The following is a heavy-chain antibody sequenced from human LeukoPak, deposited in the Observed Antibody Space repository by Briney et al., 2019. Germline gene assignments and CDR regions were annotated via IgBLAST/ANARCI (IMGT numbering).Heavy chain of an antibody. CDR3: ARHPYDSSGSYYLDY. J-gene: IGHJ4*02. V-gene: IGHV4-39*01. D-gene: IGHD3-22*01. CDR1: GGSISSSRYH. Sequence: PSETLSLTCTVSGGSISSSRYHRGWIRQPPGKGLDWIGTIYYSGSTYYNPSLQSRVTISVDTSKNQFSLNLSSVTAADTAVFYCARHPYDSSGSYYLDYWGQGTLVTVSS. CDR2: IYYSGST.